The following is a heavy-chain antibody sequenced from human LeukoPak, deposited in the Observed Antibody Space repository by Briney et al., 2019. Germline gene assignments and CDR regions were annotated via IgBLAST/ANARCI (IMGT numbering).Heavy chain of an antibody. CDR1: GGSISSGSYY. J-gene: IGHJ5*02. CDR3: ARHPSGRMWLQQGGWFDP. CDR2: MYHNGST. Sequence: SETLSLTCTVSGGSISSGSYYWNWIRQPAGKGLEWIGSMYHNGSTYYNPSLKSRVTISVDTSKNQFSLKLTSVTAADTAVYYCARHPSGRMWLQQGGWFDPWGQGTLVTVSS. D-gene: IGHD5-24*01. V-gene: IGHV4-39*01.